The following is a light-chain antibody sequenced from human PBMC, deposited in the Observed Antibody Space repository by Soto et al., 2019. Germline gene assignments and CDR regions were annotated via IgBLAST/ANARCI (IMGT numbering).Light chain of an antibody. V-gene: IGKV1-39*01. CDR1: QSISRY. CDR2: AAS. Sequence: DLQMTQSPSSLSASVGDRITIPCRASQSISRYLNWYQHKPGKAPKLLINAASSLERGVPSRFSGGGSGTDFTLNISSLQPDDFATYYCQQNYRATPWTFGQGTKVDIK. CDR3: QQNYRATPWT. J-gene: IGKJ1*01.